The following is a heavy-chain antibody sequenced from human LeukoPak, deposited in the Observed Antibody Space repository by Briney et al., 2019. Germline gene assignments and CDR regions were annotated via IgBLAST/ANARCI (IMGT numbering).Heavy chain of an antibody. D-gene: IGHD3-22*01. Sequence: SQTLSLTCTVSAGSINSGDYYWSWIRQPAGKGLEWIGRIYSPGTNYNYNPAVKSRVTISIDTSKNQFSLKLTSVTAADTAVYYCARGIGTSYDSSRDAFDIWGQGTMVTVSS. CDR3: ARGIGTSYDSSRDAFDI. V-gene: IGHV4-61*02. CDR2: IYSPGT. J-gene: IGHJ3*02. CDR1: AGSINSGDYY.